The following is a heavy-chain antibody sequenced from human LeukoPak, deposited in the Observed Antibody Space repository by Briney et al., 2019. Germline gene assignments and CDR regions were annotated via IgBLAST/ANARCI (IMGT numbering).Heavy chain of an antibody. D-gene: IGHD3-10*01. CDR1: GFTFSSYA. V-gene: IGHV3-30-3*01. CDR2: ISYDGSNK. CDR3: ARDPDGSGSFPDY. Sequence: PGRSLRLSCAASGFTFSSYAMHWVRQAPGKGLEWVAVISYDGSNKYYADSVKGRFTISRDNSKNTLYLQMNSLRAEDTAVYYCARDPDGSGSFPDYWGQGTLVTVSS. J-gene: IGHJ4*02.